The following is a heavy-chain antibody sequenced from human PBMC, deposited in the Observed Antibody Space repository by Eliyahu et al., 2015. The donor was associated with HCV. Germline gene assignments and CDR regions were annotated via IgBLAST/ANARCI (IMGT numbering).Heavy chain of an antibody. D-gene: IGHD2-15*01. Sequence: EVQLVESGGGLXKPGGSLRLSCAASGFTFGSXSXXWVRQAPGKGLEWVSSISSSGTYIDYADSVEGRFTISRDNALNSMSLQMNSLSVEDTAVYYCARVGCRGGTCQSRRSLYYGMDVWGQGTTVTVSS. CDR1: GFTFGSXS. CDR2: ISSSGTYI. J-gene: IGHJ6*02. V-gene: IGHV3-21*01. CDR3: ARVGCRGGTCQSRRSLYYGMDV.